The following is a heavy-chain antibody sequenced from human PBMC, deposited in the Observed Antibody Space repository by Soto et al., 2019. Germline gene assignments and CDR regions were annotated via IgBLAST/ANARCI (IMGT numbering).Heavy chain of an antibody. D-gene: IGHD6-13*01. V-gene: IGHV1-3*01. CDR3: ARLGGSASSSWHGFDY. CDR2: INAGNGNT. J-gene: IGHJ4*02. CDR1: GYTFTSYA. Sequence: QVQLVQSGAEVKKPGASVKVSCKASGYTFTSYAMHWVRQAPGQRLEWMGWINAGNGNTKYSQKFQGRVTITRDTSASTAYMELSSLRSEDTAVYYCARLGGSASSSWHGFDYWGQGTLVTVSS.